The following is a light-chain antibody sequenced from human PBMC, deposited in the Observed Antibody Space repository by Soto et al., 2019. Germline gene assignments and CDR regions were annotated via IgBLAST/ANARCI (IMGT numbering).Light chain of an antibody. V-gene: IGKV1-27*01. J-gene: IGKJ4*01. CDR2: GAS. CDR3: QKYDTAPLT. Sequence: DIQVTQSPSSLSASLGDRVSITCRASRDIRNYLAWYQQKPGQVPRLLISGASTLHSGVPSRFSASGSRTDFTLTISSLQPEDIATYFCQKYDTAPLTFGGGTKVEIK. CDR1: RDIRNY.